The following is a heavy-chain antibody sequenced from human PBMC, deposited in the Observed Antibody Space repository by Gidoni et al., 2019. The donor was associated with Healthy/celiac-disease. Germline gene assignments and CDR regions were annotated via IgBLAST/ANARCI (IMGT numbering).Heavy chain of an antibody. CDR3: ARDPAARKAFDI. V-gene: IGHV4-31*03. D-gene: IGHD6-6*01. CDR1: GGSISSGGYY. CDR2: LYYSGST. Sequence: QVQLQESGTGLVKPSQTLSLTCTVSGGSISSGGYYGSWIRQHPGKGLEGIGYLYYSGSTYYNPSLKSRVTISVDTSKNQFSLKLSSVTAADTAVYYCARDPAARKAFDIWGQGTMVTVSS. J-gene: IGHJ3*02.